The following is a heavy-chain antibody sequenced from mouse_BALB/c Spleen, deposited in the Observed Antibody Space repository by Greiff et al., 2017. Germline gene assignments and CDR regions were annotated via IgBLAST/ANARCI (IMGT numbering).Heavy chain of an antibody. D-gene: IGHD2-10*02. CDR2: ISNGGGST. Sequence: EVKLMESGGGLVQPGGSLKLSCAASGFTFSSYTMSWVRQTPEKRLEWVAYISNGGGSTYYPDTVKGRFTISRDNAKNTLYLQMSSLKSEDTAMYYCARQSYGNLDYWGQGTTLTVSS. CDR3: ARQSYGNLDY. V-gene: IGHV5-12-2*01. J-gene: IGHJ2*01. CDR1: GFTFSSYT.